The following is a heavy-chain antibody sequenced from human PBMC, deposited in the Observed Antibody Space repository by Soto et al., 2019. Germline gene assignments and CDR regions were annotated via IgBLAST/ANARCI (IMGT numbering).Heavy chain of an antibody. Sequence: QVQLVQSGAEVKRPGASVKVSCRASGYIFTTYYIHWVRQAPGQGLEWLGVINPTTGSITYAHKFQGRVTVTRDTSTTPVYMELSILTSEDTAVYYCAREGPMSSPSSLYYYPGMDVW. CDR2: INPTTGSI. CDR3: AREGPMSSPSSLYYYPGMDV. CDR1: GYIFTTYY. D-gene: IGHD6-6*01. V-gene: IGHV1-46*01. J-gene: IGHJ6*01.